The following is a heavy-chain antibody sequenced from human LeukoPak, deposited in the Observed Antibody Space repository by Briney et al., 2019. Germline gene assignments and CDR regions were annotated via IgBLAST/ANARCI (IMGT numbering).Heavy chain of an antibody. CDR2: INSDGSST. CDR3: AVAGSSDYYFDY. Sequence: GGSLRLSCGASGFTFSSYWMHWVRQAPRKGLVWVSRINSDGSSTSYADSVKGRFTISRDNAKNTLYLQMNSLRAEDTAVYYCAVAGSSDYYFDYWGQGTLVTVSS. V-gene: IGHV3-74*01. CDR1: GFTFSSYW. J-gene: IGHJ4*02. D-gene: IGHD6-19*01.